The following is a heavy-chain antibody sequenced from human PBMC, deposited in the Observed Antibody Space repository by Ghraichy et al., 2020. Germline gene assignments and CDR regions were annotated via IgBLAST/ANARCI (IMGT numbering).Heavy chain of an antibody. V-gene: IGHV3-48*02. D-gene: IGHD2-2*01. Sequence: GGSLRLSCAASGFTFSSYSMNWVRQAPGKGLEWVSYISSGSVTIYYADSVKGRFTISRDNAKNSLYLQMNSLRDEDTAVYYCARIRSDCSSTSCYLSYGMDVWGQGTTVTVSS. J-gene: IGHJ6*02. CDR2: ISSGSVTI. CDR3: ARIRSDCSSTSCYLSYGMDV. CDR1: GFTFSSYS.